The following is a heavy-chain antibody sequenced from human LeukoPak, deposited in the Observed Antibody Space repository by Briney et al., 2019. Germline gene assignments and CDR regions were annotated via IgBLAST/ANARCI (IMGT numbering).Heavy chain of an antibody. CDR2: VNNGGAYT. V-gene: IGHV3-23*01. Sequence: GGSLRLSCVAPGFTFSSYAMTWVRQAPGKGLEWVSAVNNGGAYTYYADSVKGRFTISRDNSKNTLYLQLNSLRVEDTAPYYCAKGGPPNYFDYWGQGTLVTVSS. J-gene: IGHJ4*02. CDR1: GFTFSSYA. CDR3: AKGGPPNYFDY.